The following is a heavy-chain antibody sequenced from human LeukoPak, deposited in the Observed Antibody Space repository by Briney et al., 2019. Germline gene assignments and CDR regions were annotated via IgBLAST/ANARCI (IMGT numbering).Heavy chain of an antibody. CDR1: GFTFSSYS. J-gene: IGHJ6*03. Sequence: PGGSLRLSCAASGFTFSSYSMNWVRQAPGKGLEWVSSISSSSSYIYYADSVKGRFTISRDNSKNTLYLQMNSLRAEDTAMYYCAKVAEVGATGYYYYMDVWGKGTTVTISS. D-gene: IGHD1-26*01. CDR2: ISSSSSYI. V-gene: IGHV3-21*01. CDR3: AKVAEVGATGYYYYMDV.